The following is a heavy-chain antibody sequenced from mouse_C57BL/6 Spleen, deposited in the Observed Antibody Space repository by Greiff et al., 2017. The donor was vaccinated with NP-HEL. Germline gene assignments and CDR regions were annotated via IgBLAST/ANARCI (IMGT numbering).Heavy chain of an antibody. D-gene: IGHD2-4*01. CDR3: AKKGDDYDENAMDY. CDR2: IWRGGST. J-gene: IGHJ4*01. CDR1: GFSLTSYG. V-gene: IGHV2-5*01. Sequence: VQLQQSGPGLVQPSQSLSITCTVSGFSLTSYGVHWVRQSPGKGLEWLGVIWRGGSTDYNAAFMSRLSITKDNSKSQVFFKMNSLQADDTAIYYCAKKGDDYDENAMDYWGQGTSVTVSS.